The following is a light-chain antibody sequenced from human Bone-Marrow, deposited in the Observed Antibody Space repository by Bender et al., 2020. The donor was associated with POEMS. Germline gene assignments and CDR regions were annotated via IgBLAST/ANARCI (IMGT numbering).Light chain of an antibody. V-gene: IGLV2-8*01. CDR1: SSDVGRYNY. Sequence: QSALTQPASVSGSPGQSITISCAGTSSDVGRYNYVSWYQQHPGKAPKLLIHEVSNRPSGVPDRFSGSKSGNTASLTVSGLQAEDEADYYCSSHAGSNAFYVFGTGTKVTVL. CDR2: EVS. J-gene: IGLJ1*01. CDR3: SSHAGSNAFYV.